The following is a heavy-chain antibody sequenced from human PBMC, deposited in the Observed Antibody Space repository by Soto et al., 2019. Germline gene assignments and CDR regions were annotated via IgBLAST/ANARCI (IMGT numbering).Heavy chain of an antibody. V-gene: IGHV1-69*02. CDR2: IIPILGIA. CDR1: GGTFSSYT. CDR3: ASAGYSSGWLIHDKNNWFDP. J-gene: IGHJ5*02. D-gene: IGHD6-19*01. Sequence: SVKVSCKASGGTFSSYTISWVRQAPGQGLEWMGRIIPILGIANYAQKFQGRVTITADKSTSTAYMELSNLRSEDTAVYYCASAGYSSGWLIHDKNNWFDPWGQG.